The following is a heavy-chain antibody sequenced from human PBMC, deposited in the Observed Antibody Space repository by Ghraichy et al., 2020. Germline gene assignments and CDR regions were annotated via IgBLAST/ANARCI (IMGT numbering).Heavy chain of an antibody. V-gene: IGHV3-21*01. CDR3: ARDKNAHIAAAGGVDP. CDR1: GFTFSSYS. Sequence: GGSLRLSCAASGFTFSSYSMNWVRQAPGKGLEWVSSISSSGSYKYYADSVKGRFTISRDNAKNSLYLQMNSLRAEDTAVYYCARDKNAHIAAAGGVDPWRQGPLVTVSA. CDR2: ISSSGSYK. D-gene: IGHD6-13*01. J-gene: IGHJ5*02.